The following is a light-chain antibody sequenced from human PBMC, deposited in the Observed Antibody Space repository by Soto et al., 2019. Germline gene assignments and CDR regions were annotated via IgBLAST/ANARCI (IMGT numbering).Light chain of an antibody. CDR1: ESVGSN. V-gene: IGKV3-11*01. CDR3: QQYNDWPLT. CDR2: DAS. Sequence: PGERAPHSYRASESVGSNFAWYQQKPGQAPRLLIYDASNRATGIPARFSGSGSGTDFTLTISSLVPEDFAVYYCQQYNDWPLTFGQGTKVDIK. J-gene: IGKJ1*01.